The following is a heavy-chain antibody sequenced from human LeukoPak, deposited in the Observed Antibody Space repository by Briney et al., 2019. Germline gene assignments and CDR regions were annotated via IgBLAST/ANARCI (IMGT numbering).Heavy chain of an antibody. CDR1: GGSISSSGYY. CDR2: IYYSVST. CDR3: AKHRLDGYNTPIDY. V-gene: IGHV4-39*01. Sequence: TSDPLSLTCTVSGGSISSSGYYWGWIRQPPGKGLEWIGSIYYSVSTYYNPSLKSRVTISVDTSENQFCLKLSSVTAADPAVYCCAKHRLDGYNTPIDYWSQGTLVTVYS. D-gene: IGHD5-24*01. J-gene: IGHJ4*02.